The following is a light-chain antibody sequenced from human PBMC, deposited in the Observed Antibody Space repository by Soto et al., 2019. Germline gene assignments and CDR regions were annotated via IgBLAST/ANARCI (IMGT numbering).Light chain of an antibody. CDR1: HDISTY. V-gene: IGKV1-9*01. CDR3: QQLNTLPFT. Sequence: DIQLTQSPSLLSASVGDRVTITCRASHDISTYLAWYQQKPGKAPKLMIYEASTLQSGDPSRFSGSGSGTEFTLTISGLLPEDFATYHCQQLNTLPFTFGQGTRLEIK. CDR2: EAS. J-gene: IGKJ5*01.